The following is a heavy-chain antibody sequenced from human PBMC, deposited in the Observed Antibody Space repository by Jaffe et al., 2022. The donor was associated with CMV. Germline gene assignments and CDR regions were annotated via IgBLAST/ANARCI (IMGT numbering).Heavy chain of an antibody. Sequence: QVQLVQSGAEVKKPGASVKVSCKASGYTFTSYDINWVRQATGQGLEWMGWMNPNSGNTGYAQKFQGRVTMTRNTSISTAYMELSSLRSEDTAVYYCARGRGYCSSTSCYRGWFDPWGQGTLVTVSS. CDR2: MNPNSGNT. CDR1: GYTFTSYD. CDR3: ARGRGYCSSTSCYRGWFDP. J-gene: IGHJ5*02. V-gene: IGHV1-8*01. D-gene: IGHD2-2*02.